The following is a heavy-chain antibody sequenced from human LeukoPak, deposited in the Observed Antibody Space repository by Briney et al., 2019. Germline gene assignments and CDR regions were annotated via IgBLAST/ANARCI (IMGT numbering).Heavy chain of an antibody. CDR2: MHYTGAT. Sequence: PSETLSLTCAVYGGSLSGYYWSWFRQPPGKGLEWIGEMHYTGATNYSPSLKSRVTISAGTSKNQFSLKVNSVTAADTAVYYCAREGYIVVVPAASRELWFDPWGQGTLVTVSS. CDR1: GGSLSGYY. V-gene: IGHV4-34*01. J-gene: IGHJ5*02. D-gene: IGHD2-2*01. CDR3: AREGYIVVVPAASRELWFDP.